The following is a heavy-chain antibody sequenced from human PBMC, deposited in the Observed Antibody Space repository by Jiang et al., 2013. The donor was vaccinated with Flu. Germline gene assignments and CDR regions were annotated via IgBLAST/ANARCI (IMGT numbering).Heavy chain of an antibody. D-gene: IGHD3-10*01. J-gene: IGHJ5*02. CDR1: GFTFSSYA. CDR3: AKDLSSAVLWAYLFDP. Sequence: VQLLESGGGLVQPGGSLRLSCAASGFTFSSYAMSWVRQAPGKGLEWVSAISGSGGSTYYADSVKGRFTISRDNSKNTLYLQMNSLRAEDTAVYYCAKDLSSAVLWAYLFDPWGQGTLVTVSS. CDR2: ISGSGGST. V-gene: IGHV3-23*01.